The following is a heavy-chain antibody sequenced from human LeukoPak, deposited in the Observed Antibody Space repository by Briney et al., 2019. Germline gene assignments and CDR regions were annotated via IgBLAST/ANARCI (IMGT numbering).Heavy chain of an antibody. CDR2: INPNSGGT. Sequence: ASVKVSCKASGYTFTDYYIHWVRQAPGQGLEWMGWINPNSGGTNYAQKFQGRVTITADESTSTAYMELSSLRSEDTAVYYCARGILRYNWNDVGTSLYYYYYMDVWGKGTTVTISS. CDR3: ARGILRYNWNDVGTSLYYYYYMDV. J-gene: IGHJ6*03. D-gene: IGHD1-1*01. V-gene: IGHV1-2*02. CDR1: GYTFTDYY.